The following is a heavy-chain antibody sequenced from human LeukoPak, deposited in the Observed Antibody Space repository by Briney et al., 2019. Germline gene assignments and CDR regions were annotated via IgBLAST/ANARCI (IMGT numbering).Heavy chain of an antibody. V-gene: IGHV3-74*01. J-gene: IGHJ4*02. CDR3: AKDRRDGYNYLFDY. Sequence: PGGSLRLSCAASGFTFSSYWMHWVRQAPGKGLVWVSRINSDGSSTTYADSVEGRFTISRDNSKNTLYLQMNSLRAEDTAVYYCAKDRRDGYNYLFDYWGQGTLVTVSS. CDR2: INSDGSST. CDR1: GFTFSSYW. D-gene: IGHD5-24*01.